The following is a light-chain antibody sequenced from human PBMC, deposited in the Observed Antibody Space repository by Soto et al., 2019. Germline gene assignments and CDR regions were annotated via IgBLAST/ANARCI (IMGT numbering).Light chain of an antibody. V-gene: IGKV1-39*01. J-gene: IGKJ4*01. Sequence: DIQMTQSPSSLSASVGDRVTITCRASQSIGRFLNWHQQKPGKALNVLINVASTLRSGVPSRFSGSGSGTDFNLTINSLQPEDFATYFCQPSFTTPLTFGGGTKVEIK. CDR3: QPSFTTPLT. CDR2: VAS. CDR1: QSIGRF.